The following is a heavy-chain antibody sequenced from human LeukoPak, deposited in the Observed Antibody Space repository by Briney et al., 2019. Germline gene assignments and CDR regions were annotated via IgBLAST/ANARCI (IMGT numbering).Heavy chain of an antibody. CDR1: GFTFSSYA. V-gene: IGHV3-7*01. Sequence: GGSLRLSCAASGFTFSSYAMSWVRQAPGKGLDWVASMREDATEIHYADSVKGRFTISRDNPKNSLYLQMNSLRAEDTAVYYCARGGATRGRFENWGQGTLVTVSS. J-gene: IGHJ4*02. D-gene: IGHD1-26*01. CDR2: MREDATEI. CDR3: ARGGATRGRFEN.